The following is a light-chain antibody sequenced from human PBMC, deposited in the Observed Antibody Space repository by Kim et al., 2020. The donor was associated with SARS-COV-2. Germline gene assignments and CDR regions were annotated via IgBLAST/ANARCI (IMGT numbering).Light chain of an antibody. CDR1: RSDVGIDNY. CDR2: EVT. CDR3: ISYAGIKFWL. J-gene: IGLJ2*01. V-gene: IGLV2-8*01. Sequence: QSALTQPPSASWSPGQSVTISCTGTRSDVGIDNYVSWYQKHPGKAPRLMIYEVTKRPSGFPDRFSGSKSDNTASLTVSGLQVEDEADYYCISYAGIKFWLFGGGTQLTVL.